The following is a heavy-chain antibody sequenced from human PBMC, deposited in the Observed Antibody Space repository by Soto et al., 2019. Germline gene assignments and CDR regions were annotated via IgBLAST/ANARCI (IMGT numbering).Heavy chain of an antibody. V-gene: IGHV2-5*02. CDR2: IYWDDDK. Sequence: SGPTLVNPTQTLTLTCSFSGFSLSTSGVGVGWIRQPPGKAPEWLALIYWDDDKRYSPSLKSRLTITKDTSKNQVVLTMTNMDPVDTATYYCGVTNLVNWFDPWGQGTLVTVSS. J-gene: IGHJ5*02. CDR1: GFSLSTSGVG. D-gene: IGHD2-21*02. CDR3: GVTNLVNWFDP.